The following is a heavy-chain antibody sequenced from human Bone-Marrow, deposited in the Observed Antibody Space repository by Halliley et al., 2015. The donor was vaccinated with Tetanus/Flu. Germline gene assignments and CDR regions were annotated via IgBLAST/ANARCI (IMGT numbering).Heavy chain of an antibody. Sequence: TLSLTCAVSDYTISSRFYWGWVRQPPGKGLEYIGTVSHSGNTYNSPSLQSRVSISMDTSKNQLSLKLRSVTAADTAVYYCARKSHRADSSGYFDQWGQGILVTVSS. CDR3: ARKSHRADSSGYFDQ. V-gene: IGHV4-38-2*01. D-gene: IGHD3-22*01. CDR2: VSHSGNT. CDR1: DYTISSRFY. J-gene: IGHJ4*02.